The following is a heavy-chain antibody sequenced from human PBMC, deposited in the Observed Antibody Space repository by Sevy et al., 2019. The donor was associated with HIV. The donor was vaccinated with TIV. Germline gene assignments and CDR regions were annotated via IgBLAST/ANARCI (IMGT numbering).Heavy chain of an antibody. D-gene: IGHD2-21*02. V-gene: IGHV3-30*01. CDR3: ARDRGTLPTAILYHFDH. CDR1: GFTLNHRA. CDR2: ISYDGGYK. J-gene: IGHJ4*02. Sequence: GGSLRLSCEVSGFTLNHRALNWVRQTPGEGLEWLASISYDGGYKFYVHPVEGRFTIQRDNSKNILYLKMTGLRPEDTAWYFCARDRGTLPTAILYHFDHWGQGTLVTVSS.